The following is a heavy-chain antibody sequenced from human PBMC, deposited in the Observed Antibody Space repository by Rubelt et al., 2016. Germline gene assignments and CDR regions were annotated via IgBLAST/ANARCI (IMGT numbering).Heavy chain of an antibody. D-gene: IGHD4-23*01. CDR2: IGGSGGST. CDR3: AKEHGGNPIGNAFDI. J-gene: IGHJ3*02. CDR1: GFTFSSYA. Sequence: EVQLLGSGGRLVQPGGSLRLSCAASGFTFSSYAMTWVRQAPGKGLEWVSGIGGSGGSTYYADSVKGRFTISRDNSKNTLYLQMNNLRAEDTAVYYCAKEHGGNPIGNAFDIWGQGTMVTVSS. V-gene: IGHV3-23*01.